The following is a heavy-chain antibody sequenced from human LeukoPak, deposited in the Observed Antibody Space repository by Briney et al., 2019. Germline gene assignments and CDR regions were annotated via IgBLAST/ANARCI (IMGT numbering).Heavy chain of an antibody. Sequence: SETLSLTCTVSGGSISNYYWSWIRQPAGRGLEWIGYVYSSGSTNYNPSLKSRVTISVDTSKNQLSLKLSSVTAADTAVYYCARGPTRYYFDYWGQGTLVTVSS. J-gene: IGHJ4*02. CDR3: ARGPTRYYFDY. CDR2: VYSSGST. V-gene: IGHV4-59*01. CDR1: GGSISNYY.